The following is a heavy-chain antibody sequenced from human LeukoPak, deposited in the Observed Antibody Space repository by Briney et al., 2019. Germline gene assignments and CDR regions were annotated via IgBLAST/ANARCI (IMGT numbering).Heavy chain of an antibody. D-gene: IGHD2-2*01. CDR3: ARGRADLLENQLLSDFDY. CDR1: GGSFSGYY. V-gene: IGHV4-34*01. CDR2: INHSGST. J-gene: IGHJ4*02. Sequence: PSETLSLTCAVYGGSFSGYYWSWIRQPPGKGLEWIGEINHSGSTNYNPSLKSRVTISVDTSKNQFSLKLSSVTAADTAVYYCARGRADLLENQLLSDFDYWAREPWSPSPQ.